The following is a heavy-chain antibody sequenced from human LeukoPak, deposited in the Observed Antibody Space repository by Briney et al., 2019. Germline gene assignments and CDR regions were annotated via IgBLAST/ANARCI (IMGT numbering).Heavy chain of an antibody. CDR2: VDPNNGVT. Sequence: GASVKVSCKASEDTFTGYYIHWVRQAPGQGLEWMGWVDPNNGVTEYAQEFQVRVTMTRDTSLSTAYMELSRLRSDDTAVYYCATDHCTRTNCYEDYYHGMDVWGQGTTVTVSS. CDR3: ATDHCTRTNCYEDYYHGMDV. D-gene: IGHD2-2*01. CDR1: EDTFTGYY. V-gene: IGHV1-2*02. J-gene: IGHJ6*02.